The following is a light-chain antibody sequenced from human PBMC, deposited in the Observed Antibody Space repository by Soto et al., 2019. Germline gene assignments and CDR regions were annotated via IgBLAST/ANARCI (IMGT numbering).Light chain of an antibody. J-gene: IGKJ1*01. Sequence: DIQMKQSASTLSASVEDRVTITCRASQSISSWLAWYQQKPGKAPKLLIYDASSLESGVPSRFSGSGSGTEFTLTITSLQPDDFATYYCQQYNSYPWTFGQGTKVDIK. CDR2: DAS. CDR3: QQYNSYPWT. V-gene: IGKV1-5*01. CDR1: QSISSW.